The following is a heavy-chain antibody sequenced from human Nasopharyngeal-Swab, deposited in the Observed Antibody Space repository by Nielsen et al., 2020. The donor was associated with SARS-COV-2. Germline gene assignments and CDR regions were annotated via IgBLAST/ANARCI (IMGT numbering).Heavy chain of an antibody. V-gene: IGHV3-30*18. Sequence: RFSRAAPGFTFSSYGMHWARQAPGRGLEWVAVISYDGSNKYYADSVKGRFTISRDNSKNTLYLQMNSLRADDTAVYYCAKDPSIVVVTAEYFQHWGQGALVTVSS. CDR3: AKDPSIVVVTAEYFQH. J-gene: IGHJ1*01. CDR1: GFTFSSYG. D-gene: IGHD2-21*02. CDR2: ISYDGSNK.